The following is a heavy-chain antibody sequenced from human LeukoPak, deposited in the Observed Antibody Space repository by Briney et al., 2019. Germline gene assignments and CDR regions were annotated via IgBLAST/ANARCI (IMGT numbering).Heavy chain of an antibody. V-gene: IGHV3-53*01. CDR3: ARGFAPAYNFGVFDY. J-gene: IGHJ4*02. Sequence: GGSLRLSCAASGFTVRNNYMIWVRQAPGKGLEWVSLLYTGGETNYADSVKGRFTISRDNSKNTVSLQMNSLRVEDTAVYYCARGFAPAYNFGVFDYWGQGPLVTVSS. CDR1: GFTVRNNY. D-gene: IGHD5-18*01. CDR2: LYTGGET.